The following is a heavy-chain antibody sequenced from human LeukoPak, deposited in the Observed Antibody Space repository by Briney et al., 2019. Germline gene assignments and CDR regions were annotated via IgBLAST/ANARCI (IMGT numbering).Heavy chain of an antibody. CDR2: VYYSGST. Sequence: SETLSLTCNVSGGFISSHYWTWIRQPPGKGLEWIGYVYYSGSTDYNPSLKSRVTISVDTSNNQFSLKQTSVTAADTAVYYCARGYRGGVYYYYYGMDVWGQGTTVTVSS. D-gene: IGHD1-26*01. CDR1: GGFISSHY. J-gene: IGHJ6*02. CDR3: ARGYRGGVYYYYYGMDV. V-gene: IGHV4-59*11.